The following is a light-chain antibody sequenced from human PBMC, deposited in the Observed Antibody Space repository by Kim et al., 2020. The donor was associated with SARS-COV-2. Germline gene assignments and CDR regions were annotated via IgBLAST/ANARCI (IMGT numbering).Light chain of an antibody. CDR3: QQYRT. J-gene: IGKJ2*01. CDR2: GAS. CDR1: QSVSSSY. Sequence: TLSLSPGERSPPSCRASQSVSSSYLAWYQQKPGQPPRLLIYGASSRATGIPDRFSGSWSGTDFTLTISRLEPEDFAVYYCQQYRTFGQGTKLEI. V-gene: IGKV3-20*01.